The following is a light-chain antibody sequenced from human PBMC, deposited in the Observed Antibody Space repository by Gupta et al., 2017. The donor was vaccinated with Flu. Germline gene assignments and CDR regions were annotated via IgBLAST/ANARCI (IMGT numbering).Light chain of an antibody. V-gene: IGLV2-14*03. J-gene: IGLJ1*01. CDR1: TRYVGAYTS. Sequence: QSALTQPASVSGSPCQSITISCTGTTRYVGAYTSVSCYQQHPGKAPNLVLYDVSNRHSGVAHRFSGSKSANTASVTISGLQAEDEADYYCSSYTTSPRISSVFGIGTRVTVL. CDR2: DVS. CDR3: SSYTTSPRISSV.